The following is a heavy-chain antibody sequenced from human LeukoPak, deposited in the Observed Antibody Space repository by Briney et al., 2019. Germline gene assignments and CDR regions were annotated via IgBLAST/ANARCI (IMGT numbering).Heavy chain of an antibody. D-gene: IGHD3-10*01. CDR2: IRYDGSNK. V-gene: IGHV3-30*02. Sequence: GGSLRLSCAASGFTFSCYGMHWVRQAPGKGLEWVAFIRYDGSNKYYADSVKGRFTISRDNSKNTLYLQMNSLRLEDTAVFYCARETRSGYYYGSGRLDVWGKGTTVTVSS. CDR1: GFTFSCYG. CDR3: ARETRSGYYYGSGRLDV. J-gene: IGHJ6*04.